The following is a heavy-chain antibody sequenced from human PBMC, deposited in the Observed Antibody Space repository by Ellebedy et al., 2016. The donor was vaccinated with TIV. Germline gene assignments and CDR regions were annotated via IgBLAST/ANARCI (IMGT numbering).Heavy chain of an antibody. CDR1: GGSITSGSYY. Sequence: MPGGSLRLSCTVSGGSITSGSYYWAWIRQPPGKGLEWVGHVYFIGSTTYNPSLKSRVTISVDTSKNQFSLKLTSVTAADTAVYYCVRHPTLGTLDYWGQGAQVTVSS. CDR3: VRHPTLGTLDY. J-gene: IGHJ4*02. V-gene: IGHV4-39*01. D-gene: IGHD3-16*01. CDR2: VYFIGST.